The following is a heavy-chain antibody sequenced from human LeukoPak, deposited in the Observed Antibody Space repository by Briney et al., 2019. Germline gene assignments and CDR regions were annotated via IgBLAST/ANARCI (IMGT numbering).Heavy chain of an antibody. J-gene: IGHJ4*02. Sequence: GGSLRLSCAASGFTFSSYAMSWVRQASGKGLEWVSAISGSGGSTYYADSVKGRFTISRDNSKNTLYLQMNSLRAEDTAVYYCAKDSSYSGSYHGYFDYWGQGTLVTVSS. D-gene: IGHD1-26*01. V-gene: IGHV3-23*01. CDR3: AKDSSYSGSYHGYFDY. CDR2: ISGSGGST. CDR1: GFTFSSYA.